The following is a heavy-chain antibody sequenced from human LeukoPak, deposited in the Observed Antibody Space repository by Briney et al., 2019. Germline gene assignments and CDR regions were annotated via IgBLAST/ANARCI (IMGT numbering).Heavy chain of an antibody. CDR2: IIPIFGTA. J-gene: IGHJ4*02. Sequence: ASVKVSCKASGGTFSSYAISWVRQAPGQGLEWMGGIIPIFGTANYAQKFQGRVTITADKSTSTAYMELSSLRSEDTAVYYCARSHSYGFNRYFDYWGQGTLVTVSS. V-gene: IGHV1-69*06. D-gene: IGHD5-18*01. CDR3: ARSHSYGFNRYFDY. CDR1: GGTFSSYA.